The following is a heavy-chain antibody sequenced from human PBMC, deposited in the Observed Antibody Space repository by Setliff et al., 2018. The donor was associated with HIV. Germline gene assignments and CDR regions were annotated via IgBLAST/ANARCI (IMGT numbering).Heavy chain of an antibody. V-gene: IGHV4-34*01. J-gene: IGHJ5*02. D-gene: IGHD3-3*01. CDR2: INHSGST. CDR1: GGSFSGYY. Sequence: SETLSLTCAVDGGSFSGYYWSWIRLPPGKGLEWIGEINHSGSTNYNPSLKSRVTISLDTSKNHLSLKLRSVTAADTAVYYCARLSEKTYYNFWTGSAPGWFDPWGQGSLVTVSS. CDR3: ARLSEKTYYNFWTGSAPGWFDP.